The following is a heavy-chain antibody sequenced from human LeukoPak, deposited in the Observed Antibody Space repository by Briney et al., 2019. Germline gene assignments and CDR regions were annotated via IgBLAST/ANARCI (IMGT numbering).Heavy chain of an antibody. V-gene: IGHV3-30*04. Sequence: GGSLRLSCAASGFTFSSYAMHWVRQAPGKGLEWVAVISYDGSNKYYADSVKGRFTISRDNSKNTLYLQMNSLRVEDTAVYYCARDSSSWSLPDYWGQGTLVTVSS. CDR1: GFTFSSYA. D-gene: IGHD6-13*01. J-gene: IGHJ4*02. CDR2: ISYDGSNK. CDR3: ARDSSSWSLPDY.